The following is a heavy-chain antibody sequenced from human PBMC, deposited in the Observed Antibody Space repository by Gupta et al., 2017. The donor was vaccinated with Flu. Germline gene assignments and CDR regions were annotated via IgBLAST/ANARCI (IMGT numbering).Heavy chain of an antibody. Sequence: QVQLVESGGGVVQPGRSLKLSCAASGFTFRSYGMHWARQAPGKGLEWVAVIWYDGSNKYYADSVKGRFTISRDNSKNTLYLQMNSLRAEDTAAYYCAREGYCSSTSCPYYYYGMDVWGQGTTVTVSS. D-gene: IGHD2-2*01. CDR1: GFTFRSYG. CDR3: AREGYCSSTSCPYYYYGMDV. V-gene: IGHV3-33*01. J-gene: IGHJ6*02. CDR2: IWYDGSNK.